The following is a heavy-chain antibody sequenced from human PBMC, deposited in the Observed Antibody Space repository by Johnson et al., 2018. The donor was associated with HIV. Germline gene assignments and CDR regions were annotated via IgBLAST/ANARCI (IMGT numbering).Heavy chain of an antibody. Sequence: VQLVESGGGLVQPGGSLRLSCAASGFTFSSYWMSWVRQAPGKGLEWVANIKQDGSEKYYVDSVKGRFTIYRDNAKNSLYLQMKSLRAEDTAVYYCSRPWVSRVPGAFDIWGQGTMVTVSS. CDR3: SRPWVSRVPGAFDI. CDR1: GFTFSSYW. D-gene: IGHD6-13*01. V-gene: IGHV3-7*01. CDR2: IKQDGSEK. J-gene: IGHJ3*02.